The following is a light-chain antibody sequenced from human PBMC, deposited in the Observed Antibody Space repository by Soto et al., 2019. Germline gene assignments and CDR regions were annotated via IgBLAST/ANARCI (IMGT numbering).Light chain of an antibody. CDR1: QSISTW. V-gene: IGKV1-5*01. CDR3: QQYDGN. CDR2: SAS. J-gene: IGKJ4*01. Sequence: DIQMTQSPSTLSASVGDRVIITCRASQSISTWLVWYQQKPGEGPKLLIYSASTLQSGVPSRFSGSGSGTEFTLTISGLQPDDFATYYCQQYDGNFGGGTRVEIK.